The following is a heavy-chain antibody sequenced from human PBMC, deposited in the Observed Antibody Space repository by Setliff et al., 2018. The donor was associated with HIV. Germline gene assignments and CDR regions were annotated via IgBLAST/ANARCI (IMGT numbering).Heavy chain of an antibody. CDR1: GYTFTSYY. Sequence: GASVKVSCKASGYTFTSYYVHWVRQAPGQGPEWMGILNPSGDSTAYAQKFQGRVTMTRDTSTSTVYMELSSLKADDTAVYYCARGGYHGFGSYGDSWGQGTLVTVSS. D-gene: IGHD3-10*01. CDR3: ARGGYHGFGSYGDS. CDR2: LNPSGDST. V-gene: IGHV1-46*01. J-gene: IGHJ4*02.